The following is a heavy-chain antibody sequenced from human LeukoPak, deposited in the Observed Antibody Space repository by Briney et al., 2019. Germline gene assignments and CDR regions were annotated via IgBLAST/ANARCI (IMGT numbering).Heavy chain of an antibody. CDR3: ARLGRRDGYNSDY. J-gene: IGHJ4*02. CDR2: IYYSGST. V-gene: IGHV4-34*01. CDR1: GGSFSGYY. D-gene: IGHD5-24*01. Sequence: PSETLSLTCAVYGGSFSGYYWSWIRQPPGKGLEWIGSIYYSGSTYYNPSLKSRVTISVDTSKNQFSLKLSSVTAADTAVYYCARLGRRDGYNSDYWGQGTLVTVSS.